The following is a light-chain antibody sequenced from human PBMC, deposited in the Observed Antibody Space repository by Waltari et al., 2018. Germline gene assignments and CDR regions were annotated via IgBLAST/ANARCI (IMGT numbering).Light chain of an antibody. J-gene: IGLJ3*02. CDR2: KDT. CDR1: VLAKRY. Sequence: SSDLTQPSSVSVSPGQTARITCSGAVLAKRYARWFQQRPGQAPSLLIFKDTARPSGIPERFSGSSSGTTVTLIISGAQVEDEADYYCFSASDNKAMFGGGTKLTVL. CDR3: FSASDNKAM. V-gene: IGLV3-27*01.